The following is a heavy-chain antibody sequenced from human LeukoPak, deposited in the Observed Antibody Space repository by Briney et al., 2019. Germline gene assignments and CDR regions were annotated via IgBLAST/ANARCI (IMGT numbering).Heavy chain of an antibody. CDR3: ARVGDILTGPPWD. D-gene: IGHD3-9*01. V-gene: IGHV4-59*01. Sequence: SETLSLTCTVSGGSISSYYWSWIRQPPAKGLEWIGYIYYSGSTNYNPSLKSRVTISVDTSKNQFSLKLSSVTAADTAVYYCARVGDILTGPPWDWGQGTLVTVSS. J-gene: IGHJ4*02. CDR1: GGSISSYY. CDR2: IYYSGST.